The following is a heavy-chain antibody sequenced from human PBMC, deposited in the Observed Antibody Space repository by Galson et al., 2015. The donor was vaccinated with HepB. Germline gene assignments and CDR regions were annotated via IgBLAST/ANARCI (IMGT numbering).Heavy chain of an antibody. CDR2: ISSSSTYT. Sequence: SLRLSCAASGFTFSRYTMNWVRQAPGKGLEWVSYISSSSTYTNYADSVKGRFTISRDNAKKSLYLQINSLRAEDTAVYYCARVADADYGDHSHFDYWGQGTLVTVSS. CDR1: GFTFSRYT. CDR3: ARVADADYGDHSHFDY. V-gene: IGHV3-21*05. D-gene: IGHD4-17*01. J-gene: IGHJ4*02.